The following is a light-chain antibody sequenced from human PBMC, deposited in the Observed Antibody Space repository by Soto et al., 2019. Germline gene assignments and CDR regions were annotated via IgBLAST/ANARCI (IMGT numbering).Light chain of an antibody. J-gene: IGKJ5*01. CDR2: DVS. CDR1: QSVSES. Sequence: EIVSTQSPATLSLSPGERATLSCRASQSVSESLAWYQQKPGQAPRLLIYDVSYRATGIPVRFSGSGSGTDFTLTISSLEPEDFAVYYCQQRSDWLPITFGQGTRLEIK. CDR3: QQRSDWLPIT. V-gene: IGKV3-11*01.